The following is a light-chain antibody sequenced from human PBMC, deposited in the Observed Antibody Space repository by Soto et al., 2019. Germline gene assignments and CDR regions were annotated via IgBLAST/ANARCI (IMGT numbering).Light chain of an antibody. CDR3: QQYNNYPRT. J-gene: IGKJ1*01. Sequence: DIQMTQFPSTLPASVGDTVTITWRASQTVDTWLAWYQQKPGKAPSLPIYRASSLESGVPSRFSGSGSGTEFTLTIRSLQPDDFASYYCQQYNNYPRTFSQGTKVEVK. V-gene: IGKV1-5*03. CDR1: QTVDTW. CDR2: RAS.